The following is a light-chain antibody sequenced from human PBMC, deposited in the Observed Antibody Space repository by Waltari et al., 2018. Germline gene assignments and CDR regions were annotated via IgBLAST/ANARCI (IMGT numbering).Light chain of an antibody. V-gene: IGKV1-5*03. Sequence: DIRMTQFPSTLSASVRDRVTITCRASQSVSSWLAWYQQKPGKAPKLLIYKASNLESGVPSRFSGSGSGTEFTLTISSLQTDDFATYYCEHYNGFPYTFGQGTRLEI. J-gene: IGKJ2*01. CDR3: EHYNGFPYT. CDR2: KAS. CDR1: QSVSSW.